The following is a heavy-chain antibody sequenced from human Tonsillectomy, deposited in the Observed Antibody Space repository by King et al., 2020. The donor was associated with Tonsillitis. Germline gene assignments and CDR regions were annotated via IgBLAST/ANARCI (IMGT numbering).Heavy chain of an antibody. D-gene: IGHD3-9*01. CDR2: IRYDGRNK. CDR1: GFTFSNYG. J-gene: IGHJ4*02. Sequence: VQLQESGGGVVQPGGSLRLSCAASGFTFSNYGMHWVRQAPGKGLEWVAFIRYDGRNKYYADSVKGRFTISRDNSKNTLYLQMNSLRAEDTAVYYCAKDLVSILVITRAFDYWGQGTLVTVSS. CDR3: AKDLVSILVITRAFDY. V-gene: IGHV3-30*02.